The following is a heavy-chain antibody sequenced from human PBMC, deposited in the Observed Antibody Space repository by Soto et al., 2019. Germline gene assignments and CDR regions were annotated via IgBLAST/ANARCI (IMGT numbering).Heavy chain of an antibody. CDR1: GGTFSSYA. Sequence: ASVKVSCKASGGTFSSYAISWVRQAPGQGLEWMGGIIPIFGTANYAQKFQGRVTITADESTSTAYMELSSLRSEDTAVYYCARGAGYCSRGSCYSEEGYYGMDVWGQGTTVTVSS. CDR3: ARGAGYCSRGSCYSEEGYYGMDV. CDR2: IIPIFGTA. J-gene: IGHJ6*02. D-gene: IGHD2-15*01. V-gene: IGHV1-69*13.